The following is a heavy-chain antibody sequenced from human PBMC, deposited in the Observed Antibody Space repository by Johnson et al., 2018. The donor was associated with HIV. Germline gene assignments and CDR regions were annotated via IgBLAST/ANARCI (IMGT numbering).Heavy chain of an antibody. J-gene: IGHJ3*02. CDR2: ISYDGSNK. CDR3: ARANYYHN. Sequence: VQLVESGGGVVQPVRSLRLSCAASGFTFSSYAMHWVRQAPGKGLEWVAVISYDGSNKYYADSVKGRFTISRDNSKNTLYLQMNSLRAEDTAVYYCARANYYHNWGQGTMVTVSS. CDR1: GFTFSSYA. D-gene: IGHD3-10*01. V-gene: IGHV3-30-3*01.